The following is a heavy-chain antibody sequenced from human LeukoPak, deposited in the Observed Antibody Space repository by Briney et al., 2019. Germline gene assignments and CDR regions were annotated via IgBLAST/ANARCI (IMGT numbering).Heavy chain of an antibody. CDR1: GGSISSSSYY. V-gene: IGHV4-39*01. CDR3: ARRSGSYRYYFDY. D-gene: IGHD1-26*01. CDR2: IYYSGST. J-gene: IGHJ4*02. Sequence: PSETLSLTCTVSGGSISSSSYYWGWIRQPPGKGLEWIGSIYYSGSTYYNPSLKSRVTISVDTSKNQFSLKLSSVTAADTAVYFSARRSGSYRYYFDYWSQGTLVTVSS.